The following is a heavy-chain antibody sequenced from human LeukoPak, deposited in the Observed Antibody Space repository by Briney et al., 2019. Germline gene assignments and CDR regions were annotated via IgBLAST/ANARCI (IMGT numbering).Heavy chain of an antibody. D-gene: IGHD5-18*01. J-gene: IGHJ4*02. V-gene: IGHV4-39*01. CDR2: IYYSGST. CDR1: GGSISSSSYF. CDR3: ARLDLHTYAVDTALLTGGSSAFDY. Sequence: TPSETLSLTCTVSGGSISSSSYFWGWIRQPPGKGLEWIGTIYYSGSTYYSPSLKSRVTTSVDRSNNQFSLRLSSVTAADTAVYYCARLDLHTYAVDTALLTGGSSAFDYWGQGTLVTVSS.